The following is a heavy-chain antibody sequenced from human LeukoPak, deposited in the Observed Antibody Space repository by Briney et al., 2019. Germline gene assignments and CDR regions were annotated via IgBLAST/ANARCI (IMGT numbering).Heavy chain of an antibody. Sequence: VASVKVSCKVSGYTLTELSMHWVRQAPGKGLEWMGGFDPEDGETIYTQTFQGRVTITADESTSTAYMELSSLRSEDTAVYYCATTYYYDRWGRAFDIWGQGTMVTVSS. V-gene: IGHV1-24*01. CDR2: FDPEDGET. CDR1: GYTLTELS. D-gene: IGHD3-22*01. J-gene: IGHJ3*02. CDR3: ATTYYYDRWGRAFDI.